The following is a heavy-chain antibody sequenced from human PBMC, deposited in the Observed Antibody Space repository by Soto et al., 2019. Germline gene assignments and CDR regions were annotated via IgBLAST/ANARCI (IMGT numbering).Heavy chain of an antibody. CDR1: GFTFSSYA. J-gene: IGHJ3*02. V-gene: IGHV3-30-3*01. CDR2: ISYDGSNK. Sequence: QVQLVESGGGVVQPGRSLRLSCAASGFTFSSYAMHWVRQAPGKGLEWVAVISYDGSNKYYADSVKGRFTISRDNSKNTLYLQMNSLRAGDTAGYYCARDRGGGAAWAFDIWGQGTMVTVSS. CDR3: ARDRGGGAAWAFDI. D-gene: IGHD3-16*01.